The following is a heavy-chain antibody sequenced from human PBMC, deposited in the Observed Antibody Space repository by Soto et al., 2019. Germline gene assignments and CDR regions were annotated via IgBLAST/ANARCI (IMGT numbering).Heavy chain of an antibody. D-gene: IGHD3-3*01. CDR1: GYTFTSYG. Sequence: ASLNGSWKSSGYTFTSYGSSWVRQAPGQGLEWMGWISAYNGNTNYAQKLQGRVTMTTDTSTSTAYMELRSLRSDDTAVYYCARDTYYDFWSGYLTPNWFDPWGQGTLVTVS. V-gene: IGHV1-18*04. J-gene: IGHJ5*02. CDR3: ARDTYYDFWSGYLTPNWFDP. CDR2: ISAYNGNT.